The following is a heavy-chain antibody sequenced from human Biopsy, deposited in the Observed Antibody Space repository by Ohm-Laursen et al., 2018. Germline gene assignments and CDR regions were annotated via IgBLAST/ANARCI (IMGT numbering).Heavy chain of an antibody. CDR3: AGDRITIVGVGYAFDI. CDR2: IGSSSNYI. V-gene: IGHV3-21*01. Sequence: SLRLSCAASGFTFSNYAMNWVRQAPGKGLEWVSLIGSSSNYIYYADSVKGRFTMSRDNAKNSLYLQMNSLTAEDTAVYYCAGDRITIVGVGYAFDIWGQGTMVTVSS. J-gene: IGHJ3*02. D-gene: IGHD3-3*01. CDR1: GFTFSNYA.